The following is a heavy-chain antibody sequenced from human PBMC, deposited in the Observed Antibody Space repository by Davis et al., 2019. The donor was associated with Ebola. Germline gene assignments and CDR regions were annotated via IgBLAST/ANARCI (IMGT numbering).Heavy chain of an antibody. CDR3: TRRGAAAADGLDV. V-gene: IGHV5-51*01. J-gene: IGHJ6*02. CDR1: GYRFSNYW. CDR2: MYPGDSDG. Sequence: TVSCKGSGYRFSNYWIAWVRQMPGKGLEWMGIMYPGDSDGTYNPSFQGQVTMSVDKSVSTAYLQWSSLKASDTATYYCTRRGAAAADGLDVWGQGTTVTVSS. D-gene: IGHD6-13*01.